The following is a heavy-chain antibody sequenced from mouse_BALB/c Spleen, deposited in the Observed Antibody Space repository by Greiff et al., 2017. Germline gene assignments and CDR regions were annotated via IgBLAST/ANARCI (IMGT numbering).Heavy chain of an antibody. Sequence: QVQLQQPGAELVKPGASVKLSCKASGYTFTSYWMHWVKQRPGQGLEWIGEINPSNGRTNYNEKFKSKATLTVDKSSSTAYMQLSSLTSEDSAVYYCARFYGNYRNYAMDYWGQGTSVTVSS. CDR3: ARFYGNYRNYAMDY. D-gene: IGHD2-1*01. CDR1: GYTFTSYW. J-gene: IGHJ4*01. CDR2: INPSNGRT. V-gene: IGHV1S81*02.